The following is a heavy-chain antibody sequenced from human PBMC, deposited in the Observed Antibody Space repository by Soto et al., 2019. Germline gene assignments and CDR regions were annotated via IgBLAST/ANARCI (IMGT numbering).Heavy chain of an antibody. CDR3: ARDAHQAAFGY. J-gene: IGHJ4*02. CDR2: IWYDGSNK. CDR1: GFTFSSYG. V-gene: IGHV3-33*01. D-gene: IGHD2-2*01. Sequence: QVQLVESGGGVVQPGRSLRLSCAASGFTFSSYGMHWVRQAPGKGLEWVAVIWYDGSNKYYADSVKGRFTISRDNSKNALYLQMNSLRAEDTAVYYCARDAHQAAFGYWGQGILVTVSS.